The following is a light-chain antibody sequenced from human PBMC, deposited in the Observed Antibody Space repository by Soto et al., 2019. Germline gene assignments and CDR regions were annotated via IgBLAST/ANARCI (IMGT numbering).Light chain of an antibody. J-gene: IGLJ1*01. CDR3: CSYAGSYSYV. Sequence: QSALTQPRSVSGSPGQSVTISCTGISSDVGGYNYVSWYQQHPGKAPKLMIYDVSKRPSGVPDRFSGSKSGNTASLTISGLQAEDEADYYCCSYAGSYSYVFGTGTKLTFL. V-gene: IGLV2-11*01. CDR2: DVS. CDR1: SSDVGGYNY.